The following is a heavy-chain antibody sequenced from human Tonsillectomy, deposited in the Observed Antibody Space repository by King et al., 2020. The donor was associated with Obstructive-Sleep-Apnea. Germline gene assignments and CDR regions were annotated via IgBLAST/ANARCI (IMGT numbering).Heavy chain of an antibody. D-gene: IGHD6-13*01. CDR1: GYTFTNYG. J-gene: IGHJ4*02. Sequence: QLVQSGAEVKKPGASVKVSCKASGYTFTNYGISWVRQAPGQGLEWMGWISGYNGNTNYAQNFQDRVTMTMDTSTTTVYMELRSLRSDDTAGYYCARDLVTAASSDWGQGTLVTVSS. CDR2: ISGYNGNT. V-gene: IGHV1-18*01. CDR3: ARDLVTAASSD.